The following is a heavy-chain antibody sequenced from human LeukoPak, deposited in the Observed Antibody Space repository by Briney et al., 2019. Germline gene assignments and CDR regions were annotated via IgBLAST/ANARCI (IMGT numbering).Heavy chain of an antibody. CDR2: ISSSSSYI. CDR1: GFTFSSCS. J-gene: IGHJ4*02. V-gene: IGHV3-21*01. Sequence: GGSLRLSCAASGFTFSSCSMNWVRQAPGKGLEWVSSISSSSSYIYYADSVKGRFTISRDNAKNSLYLQMNSLRAEDTAVYYCARGFRFGESIRFDYWGQGTLVTVSS. CDR3: ARGFRFGESIRFDY. D-gene: IGHD3-10*01.